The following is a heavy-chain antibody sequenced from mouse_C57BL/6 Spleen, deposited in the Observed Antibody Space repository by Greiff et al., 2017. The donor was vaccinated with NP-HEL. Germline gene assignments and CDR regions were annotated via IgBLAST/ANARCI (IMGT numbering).Heavy chain of an antibody. CDR1: GFNIKDDY. V-gene: IGHV14-4*01. Sequence: VQLQQSGAELVRPGASVKLSCTASGFNIKDDYMHWVKQRPEQGLEWIGWIDPENGDTEYASKFQGKATITADTSSNTAYLQLSSLTSEDTAVYYCTLYPSYAMDYWGQGTSVTVSS. J-gene: IGHJ4*01. CDR2: IDPENGDT. D-gene: IGHD2-1*01. CDR3: TLYPSYAMDY.